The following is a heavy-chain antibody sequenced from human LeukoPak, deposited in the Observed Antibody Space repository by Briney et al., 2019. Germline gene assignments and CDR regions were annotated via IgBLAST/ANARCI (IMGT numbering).Heavy chain of an antibody. J-gene: IGHJ4*02. CDR3: TRSHRAMVLLGIWGVLDY. CDR1: GFTFGDHA. V-gene: IGHV3-49*04. Sequence: PGGSLRLSCTASGFTFGDHALTWVRQAPGKGLEWVGFIRSKGYGGTTEYAASVKGRFTISRDDSKNIAYLQINSLKTEDTAVHYCTRSHRAMVLLGIWGVLDYWGQGTLVTVSS. CDR2: IRSKGYGGTT. D-gene: IGHD5-18*01.